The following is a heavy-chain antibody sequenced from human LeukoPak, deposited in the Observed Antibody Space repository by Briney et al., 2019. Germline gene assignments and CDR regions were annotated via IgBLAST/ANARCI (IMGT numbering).Heavy chain of an antibody. CDR3: ARGVRGYSYGFDY. Sequence: PGGSLRLSCAASGFTFSSYGMHWVRQAPGKGLEWVANIKQDGSEKYYVDSVKGRFTISRDNAKNSLYLQMNSLRAEDTAVYYCARGVRGYSYGFDYWGQGTLVTVSS. V-gene: IGHV3-7*01. CDR2: IKQDGSEK. J-gene: IGHJ4*02. CDR1: GFTFSSYG. D-gene: IGHD5-18*01.